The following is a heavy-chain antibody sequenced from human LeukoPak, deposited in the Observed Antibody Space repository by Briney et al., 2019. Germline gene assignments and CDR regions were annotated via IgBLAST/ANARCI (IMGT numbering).Heavy chain of an antibody. CDR3: AKGTVAGLDY. CDR1: GFTFDDYA. CDR2: ISWNSGSI. J-gene: IGHJ4*02. D-gene: IGHD6-19*01. V-gene: IGHV3-9*01. Sequence: GGSLRLSCAASGFTFDDYAMHWVRQAPGKGLERVSGISWNSGSIGYADSVKGRFTISRDNAKNSLYLQMNSLRAEDTALYYCAKGTVAGLDYWGQGTLVTVSS.